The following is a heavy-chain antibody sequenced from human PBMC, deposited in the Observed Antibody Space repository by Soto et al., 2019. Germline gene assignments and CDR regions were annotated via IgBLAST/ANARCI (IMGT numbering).Heavy chain of an antibody. V-gene: IGHV3-23*01. CDR2: ISGSGGST. CDR1: GFTFSSYA. J-gene: IGHJ4*02. Sequence: XGSLRLSCAASGFTFSSYAMSWVRQAPGKGLEWVSAISGSGGSTYYADSVKGRFTISRDNSKNTLYLQMNSLRAEDTAVYYCSSSGYRHPFDYWGQGTLVTVSS. CDR3: SSSGYRHPFDY. D-gene: IGHD3-22*01.